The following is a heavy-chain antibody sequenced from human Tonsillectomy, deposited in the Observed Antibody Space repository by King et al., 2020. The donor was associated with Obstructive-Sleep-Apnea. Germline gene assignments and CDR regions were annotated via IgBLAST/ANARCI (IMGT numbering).Heavy chain of an antibody. CDR3: AREWYSSSSFDYYYGMDV. D-gene: IGHD6-6*01. CDR2: IYYSGST. J-gene: IGHJ6*02. V-gene: IGHV4-39*07. CDR1: GGSISSSSYY. Sequence: VQLQESGPGLVKPSETLSLTCTVSGGSISSSSYYWGWIRQPPGKGLEWIGSIYYSGSTYYNPSLKSRVTISVDTSKNQFSLKLSSVTAADTAVYYCAREWYSSSSFDYYYGMDVWGQGTTVTVSS.